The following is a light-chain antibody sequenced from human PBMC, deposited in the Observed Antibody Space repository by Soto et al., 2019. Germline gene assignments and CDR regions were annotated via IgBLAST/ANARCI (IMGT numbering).Light chain of an antibody. CDR2: DTS. Sequence: IVLTQSPATLSLSPGERATLSCRASQSVSSYLAWYQQKPGQAPRLLIYDTSNRATGIPARFSGSGSRKDFTLTISSLEPGDFAVYYCQQRSNWPLTFGGGTKVEIK. CDR3: QQRSNWPLT. CDR1: QSVSSY. V-gene: IGKV3-11*01. J-gene: IGKJ4*01.